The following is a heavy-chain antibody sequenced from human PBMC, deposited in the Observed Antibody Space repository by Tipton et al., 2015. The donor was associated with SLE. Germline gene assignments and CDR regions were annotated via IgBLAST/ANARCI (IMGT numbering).Heavy chain of an antibody. CDR3: ARENRYWYRGMDV. V-gene: IGHV3-30*02. D-gene: IGHD2-15*01. CDR2: VRFDGSKK. Sequence: SLRLSCAASGFTFSSYWMSWVRQAPGKGLEWVAFVRFDGSKKYYVDSLKDRLSISRDNSKKVVYVQMNSLRTEDMAIYYCARENRYWYRGMDVWGRGTTVTVSS. J-gene: IGHJ6*02. CDR1: GFTFSSYW.